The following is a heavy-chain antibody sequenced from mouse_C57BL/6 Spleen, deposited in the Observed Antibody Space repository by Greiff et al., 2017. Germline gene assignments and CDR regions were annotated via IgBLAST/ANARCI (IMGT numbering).Heavy chain of an antibody. CDR3: ARQDYYGSSADYFDY. CDR2: ISSGGGYT. J-gene: IGHJ2*01. Sequence: DVKLVESGGDLVKPGGSLKLSCAASGFTFSSYGMSWVRQTPDKRLVWVATISSGGGYTYYPNSVKGRFTISRDNAKNPLYLQMSSLKSEDTAMYYCARQDYYGSSADYFDYWGQGTTLTVSS. CDR1: GFTFSSYG. D-gene: IGHD1-1*01. V-gene: IGHV5-6*02.